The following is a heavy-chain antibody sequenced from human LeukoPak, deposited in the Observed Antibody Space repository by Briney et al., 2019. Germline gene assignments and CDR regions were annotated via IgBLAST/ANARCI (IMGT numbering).Heavy chain of an antibody. CDR1: GGSFSGYY. CDR3: ARGRVGTMVRGISYYYAMDL. J-gene: IGHJ6*02. CDR2: INHRGST. Sequence: PSETLSLTCAVYGGSFSGYYWSWIRQPPGKGLEWVGEINHRGSTNYNPSLKSRVTISVDTSKNQLSLKLSSVTAADTAVHYCARGRVGTMVRGISYYYAMDLWGQGTTVTVSS. D-gene: IGHD3-10*01. V-gene: IGHV4-34*01.